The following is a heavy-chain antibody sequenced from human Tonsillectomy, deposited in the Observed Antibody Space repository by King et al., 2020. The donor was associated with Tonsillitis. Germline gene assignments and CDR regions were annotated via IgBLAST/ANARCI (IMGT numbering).Heavy chain of an antibody. D-gene: IGHD3-10*01. Sequence: VQLQESGPGLVKPSQTLFLTCTVSGGSISSGGYYWSWIRQHPGKGLEWIGYIYYSGSTYYNPSLKSRVTISVDTSKNQFSLKLSSVTAADTAVYYCARDHGSGNAFDIWGQGTMVTVSS. CDR2: IYYSGST. CDR3: ARDHGSGNAFDI. V-gene: IGHV4-31*03. CDR1: GGSISSGGYY. J-gene: IGHJ3*02.